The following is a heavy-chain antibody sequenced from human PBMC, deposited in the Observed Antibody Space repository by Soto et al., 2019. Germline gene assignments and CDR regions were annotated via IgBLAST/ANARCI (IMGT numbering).Heavy chain of an antibody. J-gene: IGHJ6*02. V-gene: IGHV1-3*01. Sequence: ASVKVSFKAFGYTLTSYAMHLVRQAPGQRLECMGWINAGNGNTKYSQKFQGRVTITRDTSASTAYMELSSLRSEDTAVYYCARDSPPMDVWGQGTTVTVSS. CDR1: GYTLTSYA. CDR3: ARDSPPMDV. CDR2: INAGNGNT.